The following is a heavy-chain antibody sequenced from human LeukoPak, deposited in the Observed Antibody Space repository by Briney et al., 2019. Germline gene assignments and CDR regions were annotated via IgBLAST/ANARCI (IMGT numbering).Heavy chain of an antibody. D-gene: IGHD6-13*01. CDR1: GGSISSYY. V-gene: IGHV4-59*01. Sequence: PSETLSLTCTVSGGSISSYYWSWIRQPPGKGLEWIGYIYYSGSTNYNPSLKSRVTISVDTSKNQFSLKLSSVTAADTAVYYCARLAAAGRVVWGQGTTVTVSS. CDR3: ARLAAAGRVV. CDR2: IYYSGST. J-gene: IGHJ6*02.